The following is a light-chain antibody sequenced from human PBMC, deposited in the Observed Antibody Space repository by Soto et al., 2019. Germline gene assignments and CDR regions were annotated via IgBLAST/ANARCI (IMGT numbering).Light chain of an antibody. CDR3: QQYYSIPLT. CDR1: QSVLYSSNNKNY. CDR2: WAS. Sequence: DIVMTQSPDSLAVSLDERATINCKSSQSVLYSSNNKNYLASYQQKPGQPPKLLIYWASTRESGVPDRFSGSGSGTEFTLNISSLQAEDVAVYYCQQYYSIPLTVGGGTKVDIK. V-gene: IGKV4-1*01. J-gene: IGKJ4*01.